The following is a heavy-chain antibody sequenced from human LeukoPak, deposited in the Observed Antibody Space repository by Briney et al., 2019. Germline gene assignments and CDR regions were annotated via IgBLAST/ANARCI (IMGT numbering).Heavy chain of an antibody. CDR2: VNTVSSYI. J-gene: IGHJ4*02. Sequence: GGSLRLSCAASGFTFSDYSMNWVRQAPGKGLEWVASVNTVSSYIYYADSMRGRFTISRDNAKNSLFLQMNSLRAEDTAVYYCARLRRNSDRSDFFYYYGHWGQGTLVTVSS. CDR1: GFTFSDYS. D-gene: IGHD3-22*01. V-gene: IGHV3-21*01. CDR3: ARLRRNSDRSDFFYYYGH.